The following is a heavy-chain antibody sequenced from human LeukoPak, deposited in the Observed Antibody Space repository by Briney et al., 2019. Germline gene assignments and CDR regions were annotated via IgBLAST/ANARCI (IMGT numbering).Heavy chain of an antibody. V-gene: IGHV4-30-4*01. Sequence: SETLSLTCTVSGASISSGDYFWSWIRQPPGEGLEWIGSIYYSGSTYDNPSLKSRVTISVDTSKNQFSLKLSSVTAADTAVYYCASITIFGVVIRWGQGTLVTVSS. D-gene: IGHD3-3*01. CDR3: ASITIFGVVIR. J-gene: IGHJ4*02. CDR1: GASISSGDYF. CDR2: IYYSGST.